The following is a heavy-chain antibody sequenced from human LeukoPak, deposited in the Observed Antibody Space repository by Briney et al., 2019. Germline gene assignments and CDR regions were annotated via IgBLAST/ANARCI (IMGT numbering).Heavy chain of an antibody. Sequence: GGSLRLSCAASGFTFSSYGMHWVRQAPGKGLEWVAFIRYDGSNKYYADSVKGRFTISRDNSKNTLYLQMNSLRAEDTAVYYCAKDHWRHYYGSGSYSPTGDYWGQGTLVTVSS. CDR2: IRYDGSNK. V-gene: IGHV3-30*02. J-gene: IGHJ4*02. D-gene: IGHD3-10*01. CDR1: GFTFSSYG. CDR3: AKDHWRHYYGSGSYSPTGDY.